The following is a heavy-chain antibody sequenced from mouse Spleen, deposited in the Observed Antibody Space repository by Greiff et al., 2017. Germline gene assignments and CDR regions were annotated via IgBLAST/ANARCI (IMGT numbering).Heavy chain of an antibody. V-gene: IGHV2-2*01. Sequence: VMLVESGPGLVQPSQSLSITCTVSGFSLTSYGVHWVRQSPGKGLEWLGVIWSGGSTDYNAAFISRLSISKDNSKSQVFFKMNSLQADDTAIYYCARNGRGNYGFAYWGQGTLVTVSA. CDR2: IWSGGST. D-gene: IGHD2-1*01. CDR1: GFSLTSYG. CDR3: ARNGRGNYGFAY. J-gene: IGHJ3*01.